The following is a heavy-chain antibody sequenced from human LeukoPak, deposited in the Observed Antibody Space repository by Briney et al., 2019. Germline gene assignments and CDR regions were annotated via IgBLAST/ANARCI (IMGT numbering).Heavy chain of an antibody. D-gene: IGHD1-1*01. CDR1: GFTLSNYY. V-gene: IGHV3-74*01. CDR2: ITSDGSGT. J-gene: IGHJ3*02. CDR3: ATNPRTDFDI. Sequence: GGSLRLSCTASGFTLSNYYIHWVRQAPGKGPVWAARITSDGSGTNYADSVKGRFTISRDNAKNTVYLQMNRLRAEDTAVYYCATNPRTDFDIWGQGTMVTVSS.